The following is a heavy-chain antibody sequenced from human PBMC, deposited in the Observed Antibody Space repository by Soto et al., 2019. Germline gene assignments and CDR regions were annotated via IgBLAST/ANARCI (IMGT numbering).Heavy chain of an antibody. CDR3: ARDESYDFWSGAAALDAFDI. CDR1: GFTFSSYS. D-gene: IGHD3-3*01. V-gene: IGHV3-21*01. Sequence: PGGSLRLSCAASGFTFSSYSMNWERQAPGKGLEWVSSISSSSTYIYYADSVKGRFTISRDNANNSLYLQMNSLRAEDTAVYYCARDESYDFWSGAAALDAFDIWGQGTMVTVSS. CDR2: ISSSSTYI. J-gene: IGHJ3*02.